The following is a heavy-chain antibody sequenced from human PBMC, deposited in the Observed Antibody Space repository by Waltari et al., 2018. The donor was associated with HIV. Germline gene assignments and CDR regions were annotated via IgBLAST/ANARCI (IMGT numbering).Heavy chain of an antibody. CDR1: GFTFSSYG. V-gene: IGHV3-30*18. J-gene: IGHJ6*02. CDR2: ISYDGSNK. D-gene: IGHD2-15*01. CDR3: AKDTYCSGGSCYVMDV. Sequence: QVQLVESGGGVVQPGRSLRLSCAASGFTFSSYGMHWVRQAPGKGLEWVAVISYDGSNKYYADSVKGRFTISRDNSKNTLYLQMNSLRAEDTAVYYCAKDTYCSGGSCYVMDVWGQGTTVTVSS.